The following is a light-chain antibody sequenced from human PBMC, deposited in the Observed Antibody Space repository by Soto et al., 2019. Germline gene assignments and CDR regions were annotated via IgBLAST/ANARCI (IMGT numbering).Light chain of an antibody. J-gene: IGKJ1*01. CDR1: QSIRTE. CDR2: GTF. CDR3: LQDFKYPRT. V-gene: IGKV1-6*01. Sequence: AIQMTQSPSSLSASVGDRVTITCRASQSIRTELGWYQQKPGKAPRLLIYGTFGLQSGVPSRFSGSGSGTDFTLTISSLQPDDFAPYYCLQDFKYPRTFGQGTKVEV.